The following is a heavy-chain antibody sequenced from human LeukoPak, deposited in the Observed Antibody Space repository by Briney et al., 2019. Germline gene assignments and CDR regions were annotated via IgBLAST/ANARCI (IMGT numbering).Heavy chain of an antibody. V-gene: IGHV3-23*01. CDR1: GFTFSNYA. Sequence: GGSLRLSCAVSGFTFSNYAMTWVRQAPGKGLEWVSGISTSGGDTYYADSVKGRFTISRDNSKNTVFLQMNSLRAEDTAVYYCAKDRVSPGFNLFDPWGQGTLVTVSS. CDR3: AKDRVSPGFNLFDP. J-gene: IGHJ5*02. CDR2: ISTSGGDT. D-gene: IGHD3-16*01.